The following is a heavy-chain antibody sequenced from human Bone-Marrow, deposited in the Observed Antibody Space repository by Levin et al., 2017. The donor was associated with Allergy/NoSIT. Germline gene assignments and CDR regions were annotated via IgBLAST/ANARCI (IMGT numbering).Heavy chain of an antibody. J-gene: IGHJ5*02. V-gene: IGHV3-74*03. CDR2: INSDGSSA. CDR1: GITLSSYW. Sequence: PGGSLRLSCEASGITLSSYWVHWIRQVPGKGLVWVSRINSDGSSATYADSVKGRFTITRDNAKNTVYLQMNSLRAEDTAVYYCAREEFGAVPADINWLDPWGQGTLVTVSS. CDR3: AREEFGAVPADINWLDP. D-gene: IGHD2-2*01.